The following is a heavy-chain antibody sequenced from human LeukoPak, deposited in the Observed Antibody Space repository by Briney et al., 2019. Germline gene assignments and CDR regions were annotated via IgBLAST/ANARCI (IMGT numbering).Heavy chain of an antibody. J-gene: IGHJ4*02. Sequence: PGGSLRLSCAASGFTFSSYAMTWVRQAPGKGLEWVSAITTGGDITYYADSVKGRFTISRDNSKNTLYLQMNSLRAEDTAVYYCAKDSPLTNYYNDLGYWGQGTLVTVSS. V-gene: IGHV3-23*01. CDR2: ITTGGDIT. CDR1: GFTFSSYA. D-gene: IGHD3-9*01. CDR3: AKDSPLTNYYNDLGY.